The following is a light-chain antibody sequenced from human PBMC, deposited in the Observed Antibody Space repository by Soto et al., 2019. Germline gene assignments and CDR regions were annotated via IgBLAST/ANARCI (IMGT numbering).Light chain of an antibody. CDR2: DVS. J-gene: IGLJ2*01. CDR3: TSYTSSSTIL. CDR1: SSDVGGYNY. V-gene: IGLV2-14*01. Sequence: QSALTQPASVSGSPGQSITISCTGTSSDVGGYNYVSWYQQHPDKAPKLMIYDVSNRPSGASNRFSGSKSGNTASLTISGLQAEDEADYYCTSYTSSSTILFGGGTQLTVL.